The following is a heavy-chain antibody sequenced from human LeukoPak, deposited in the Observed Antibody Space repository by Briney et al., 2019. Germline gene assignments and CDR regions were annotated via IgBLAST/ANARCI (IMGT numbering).Heavy chain of an antibody. CDR3: AKDNREQLVQGGMDV. J-gene: IGHJ6*02. Sequence: GRSLRLSCAASGFTFDDYAMHWVRHAPGKGLEWVSGISWNSGSIDYADSVKGRFTISRDNAKNSLYLQMNSLRAEDTALYYCAKDNREQLVQGGMDVWGQGTTVTVSS. V-gene: IGHV3-9*01. CDR1: GFTFDDYA. D-gene: IGHD6-6*01. CDR2: ISWNSGSI.